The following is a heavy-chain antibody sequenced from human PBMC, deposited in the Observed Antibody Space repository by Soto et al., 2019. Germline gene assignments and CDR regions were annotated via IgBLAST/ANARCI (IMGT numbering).Heavy chain of an antibody. CDR1: GFTFSSYA. J-gene: IGHJ6*02. CDR2: ISGSGGST. Sequence: PGGSLRLSCAASGFTFSSYAMSWVRQAPGKGLEWVSAISGSGGSTYYADSVKGRFTISRENSKNTLYLQMNSLRAEDTAVYYCAKDGLYGSGSYYSVGYYYGRDVWAQRTPVTVSS. V-gene: IGHV3-23*01. CDR3: AKDGLYGSGSYYSVGYYYGRDV. D-gene: IGHD3-10*01.